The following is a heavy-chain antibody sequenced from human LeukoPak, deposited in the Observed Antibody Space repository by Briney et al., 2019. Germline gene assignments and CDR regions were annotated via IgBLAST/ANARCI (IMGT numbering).Heavy chain of an antibody. CDR2: IRSSGSTI. V-gene: IGHV3-11*01. Sequence: PGGSLRLSCSASGFIFSDYYMSWIRQAPGKGLEWVSYIRSSGSTIYYADSVKGRFTISRDNAKNSLYLQMNSLRAEDTAVYYYARDPRDRYRAQDRLYYYMDVWGKGTTVTVSS. J-gene: IGHJ6*03. CDR3: ARDPRDRYRAQDRLYYYMDV. CDR1: GFIFSDYY. D-gene: IGHD5-18*01.